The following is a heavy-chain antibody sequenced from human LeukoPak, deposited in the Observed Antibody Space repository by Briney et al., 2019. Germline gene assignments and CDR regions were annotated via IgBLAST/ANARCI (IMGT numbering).Heavy chain of an antibody. Sequence: PGGSLRLSCAASGFTFSSYGMHWVRQAPGKGLEWMAFIRYDGSNKYYADSVKGRFTISRDNSKNTLYLQMNSLRAEDTAVYYCAKDGGGSYYSYYYYMDVWGKGTTVTVSS. CDR1: GFTFSSYG. V-gene: IGHV3-30*02. D-gene: IGHD1-26*01. CDR3: AKDGGGSYYSYYYYMDV. J-gene: IGHJ6*03. CDR2: IRYDGSNK.